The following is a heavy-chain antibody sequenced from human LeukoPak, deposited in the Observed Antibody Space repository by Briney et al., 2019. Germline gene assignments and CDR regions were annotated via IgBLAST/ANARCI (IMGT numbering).Heavy chain of an antibody. V-gene: IGHV1-69*06. D-gene: IGHD2-2*01. CDR1: GGTFSSYA. CDR3: ARGGYCSSTSCYAIGAFDI. CDR2: IIPIFGTA. J-gene: IGHJ3*02. Sequence: SVKVSCKASGGTFSSYAISWVRQAPGQGLGWMGGIIPIFGTANYAQKFQGRVTITADKSTSTAYMELSSLRSEDTAVYYCARGGYCSSTSCYAIGAFDIWGQGTMVTVSS.